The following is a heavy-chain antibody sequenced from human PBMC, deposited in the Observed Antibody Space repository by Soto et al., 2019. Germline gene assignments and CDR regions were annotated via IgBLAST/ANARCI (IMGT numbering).Heavy chain of an antibody. CDR2: INAGSGNT. CDR1: GYTSTNYG. V-gene: IGHV1-3*01. D-gene: IGHD3-9*01. J-gene: IGHJ4*02. CDR3: ARDYDILTGYYNVWVY. Sequence: ASVKVSCKASGYTSTNYGMHWVRQAPGQRLEWMGWINAGSGNTKYSQKFQGRVTITRDTSASTAYMELSSLRSEDTAVYYCARDYDILTGYYNVWVYWGQGTLVTVSS.